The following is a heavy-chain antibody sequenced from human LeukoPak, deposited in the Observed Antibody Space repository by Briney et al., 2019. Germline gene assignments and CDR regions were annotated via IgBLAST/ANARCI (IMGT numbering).Heavy chain of an antibody. CDR1: GFTFSSYA. Sequence: QSGGSLRLSCAASGFTFSSYARHWDRQAAGKGLEWVAVISYEGSNKYYADSVKGRFTISRDNSKNTLYLQMTSLRAEDTAVYYCASTPSSWYAESTHPVVDYWGQGTLVTVSS. CDR2: ISYEGSNK. J-gene: IGHJ4*02. CDR3: ASTPSSWYAESTHPVVDY. V-gene: IGHV3-30*04. D-gene: IGHD6-13*01.